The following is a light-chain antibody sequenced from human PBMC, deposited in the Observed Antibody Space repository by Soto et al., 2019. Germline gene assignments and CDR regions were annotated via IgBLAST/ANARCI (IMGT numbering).Light chain of an antibody. J-gene: IGKJ2*01. Sequence: DIQMTQSPSSLSASVGDRVTITCRASQTISRNLNWYQQKPGKAPNLLIYTAASLQSGVPSRLTGSGSATDFTLTIISLQSEDFATYYCQQSYSTPYTFGQGTKLEIK. CDR2: TAA. CDR3: QQSYSTPYT. V-gene: IGKV1-39*01. CDR1: QTISRN.